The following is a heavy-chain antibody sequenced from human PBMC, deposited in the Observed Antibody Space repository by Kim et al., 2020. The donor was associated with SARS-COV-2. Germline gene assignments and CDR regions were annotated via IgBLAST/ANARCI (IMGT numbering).Heavy chain of an antibody. CDR1: GFTFSSYA. CDR3: AKEYFSVFPYYYYMDV. D-gene: IGHD2-21*01. CDR2: ISGSGGST. J-gene: IGHJ6*03. V-gene: IGHV3-23*01. Sequence: GGSLRLSCAASGFTFSSYAMSWVRQAPGKGLEWVSAISGSGGSTYYADSVKGRFTISRDNSKNTLYLQMNSLRAEDTAVYYCAKEYFSVFPYYYYMDVWGKGTTVTVSS.